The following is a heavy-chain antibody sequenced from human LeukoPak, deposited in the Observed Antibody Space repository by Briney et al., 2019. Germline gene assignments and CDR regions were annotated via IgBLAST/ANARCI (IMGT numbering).Heavy chain of an antibody. CDR1: GYTFTSYD. Sequence: ASVKVSCKASGYTFTSYDINWVRQATGQGLEWMGWMNPNSGNTGYAQKFQGRVTMTRNTSISTAYMELSSLRSEDTAVYYCARAGKRITMVRGVVYWFDPWGQGTQVTVSS. CDR3: ARAGKRITMVRGVVYWFDP. J-gene: IGHJ5*02. D-gene: IGHD3-10*01. V-gene: IGHV1-8*01. CDR2: MNPNSGNT.